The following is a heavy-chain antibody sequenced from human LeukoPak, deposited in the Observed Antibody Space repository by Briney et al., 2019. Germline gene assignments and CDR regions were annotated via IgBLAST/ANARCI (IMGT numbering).Heavy chain of an antibody. CDR1: GYSFTSYW. Sequence: GESLKISCKGSGYSFTSYWIGWVRQMPGKGLEWMGLIYPGDSNTRYSPSFQGQVTMSADKSITTAYLQWSSLKASDTAMYFCATSLACSGGACYPNWFDSWGQGTLVTVSS. V-gene: IGHV5-51*01. D-gene: IGHD2-15*01. CDR3: ATSLACSGGACYPNWFDS. CDR2: IYPGDSNT. J-gene: IGHJ5*01.